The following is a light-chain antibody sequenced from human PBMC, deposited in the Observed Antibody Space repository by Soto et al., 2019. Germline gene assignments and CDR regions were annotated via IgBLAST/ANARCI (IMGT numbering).Light chain of an antibody. Sequence: DIPMTQSPSSLPASAGDRVTITCRASQGISNYLAWYQQRPGKVPKLLIYTASTLQSGVPSRFSGSGSGAEFTLTISSLQPEDVATYYCQKYNSAPWAFGQGTKVEIK. V-gene: IGKV1-27*01. J-gene: IGKJ1*01. CDR3: QKYNSAPWA. CDR2: TAS. CDR1: QGISNY.